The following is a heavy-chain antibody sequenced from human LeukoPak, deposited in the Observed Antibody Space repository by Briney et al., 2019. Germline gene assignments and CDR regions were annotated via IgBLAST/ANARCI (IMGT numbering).Heavy chain of an antibody. J-gene: IGHJ4*02. D-gene: IGHD2-2*02. CDR1: GYTFTGYY. CDR3: ARGGKPDCSSTSCYNY. CDR2: INPNSGGT. Sequence: ASVKVSCKASGYTFTGYYMHWVRQAPGQGLEWMGWINPNSGGTNYAQKFRGRVTMTRDTSISTAYMELSRLRSDDTAVYYCARGGKPDCSSTSCYNYWGQGTLVTVSS. V-gene: IGHV1-2*02.